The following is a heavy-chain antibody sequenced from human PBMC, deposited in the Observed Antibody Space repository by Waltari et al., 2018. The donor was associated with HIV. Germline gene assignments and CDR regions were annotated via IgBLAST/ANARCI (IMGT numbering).Heavy chain of an antibody. D-gene: IGHD3-16*01. CDR3: ARSLTSRPGYGGVMAF. J-gene: IGHJ4*02. CDR1: GYTFTNHD. Sequence: QVQLVQSGAEVKKPGASVKVSCRTSGYTFTNHDINWVRQAAGQGLEWMGWMNPNSGNTGFAQKFQGRVTMTRNSSISTAYMELHSLKSEDTALYYCARSLTSRPGYGGVMAFWGQGSLVTVSS. V-gene: IGHV1-8*01. CDR2: MNPNSGNT.